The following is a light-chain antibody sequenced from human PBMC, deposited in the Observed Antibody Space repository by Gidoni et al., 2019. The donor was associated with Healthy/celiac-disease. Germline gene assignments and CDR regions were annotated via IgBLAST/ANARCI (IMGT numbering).Light chain of an antibody. CDR1: QSIISY. Sequence: DIQMTQSPSSLSASVGDRVTITCRASQSIISYLNWYQQKPGKAPKLLIYAASSLQSGVPSRFSGSGSGTDFTLNISSLQPEDFATYYCQQGFSTSITFGQGTRLEIK. V-gene: IGKV1-39*01. CDR2: AAS. J-gene: IGKJ5*01. CDR3: QQGFSTSIT.